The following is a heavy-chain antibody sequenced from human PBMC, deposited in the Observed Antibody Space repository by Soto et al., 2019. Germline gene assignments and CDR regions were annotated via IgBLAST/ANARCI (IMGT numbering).Heavy chain of an antibody. CDR2: IYYSGRT. D-gene: IGHD6-6*01. CDR1: GGSISSGGYY. J-gene: IGHJ5*02. CDR3: ARGRYSSSSNWFDP. Sequence: QVQLQESGPGLVKPSQTLSLTCTVSGGSISSGGYYWTWIRQHPGKGLEWIGYIYYSGRTYYNPSLKSRVTISVDTSKNQFSLKLSSVTAADTAVYYCARGRYSSSSNWFDPCGQGPLLTVSS. V-gene: IGHV4-31*03.